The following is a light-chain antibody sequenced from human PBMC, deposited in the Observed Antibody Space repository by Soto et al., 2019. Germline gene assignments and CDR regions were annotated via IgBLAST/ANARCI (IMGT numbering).Light chain of an antibody. J-gene: IGLJ3*02. CDR2: TDN. V-gene: IGLV1-47*02. CDR1: RSNIGSKS. CDR3: ATWDDSLSGNWV. Sequence: QSVLTQPPSASGTPGQRVTISCSGSRSNIGSKSVYCFQQLPGTAPKLLMYTDNQRPSGVPDRFSGSKSGTSASLAISGLRSEDEADYYCATWDDSLSGNWVFGGGTKVTVL.